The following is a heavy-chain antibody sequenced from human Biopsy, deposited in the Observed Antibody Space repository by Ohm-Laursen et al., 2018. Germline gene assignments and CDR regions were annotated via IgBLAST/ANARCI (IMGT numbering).Heavy chain of an antibody. CDR2: IYDRGSTA. D-gene: IGHD6-19*01. V-gene: IGHV4-61*01. CDR1: GDSVSSGSFY. J-gene: IGHJ4*02. CDR3: ARGMRSSGWPYFDS. Sequence: SDTLSLTCLVSGDSVSSGSFYWTWIRQPPGQGLEYIGYIYDRGSTANYNPSLESRVTMSVDMPKNQFSLKLSSVTAADTAIYYCARGMRSSGWPYFDSWGQGTLATVSS.